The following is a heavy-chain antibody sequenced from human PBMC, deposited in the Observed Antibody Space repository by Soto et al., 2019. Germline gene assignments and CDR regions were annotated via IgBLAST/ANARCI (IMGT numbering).Heavy chain of an antibody. CDR1: GYSFTSYW. D-gene: IGHD6-19*01. CDR2: IYPGDSDT. Sequence: PGESLKISCKGSGYSFTSYWIGWVRQMPGKGLEWMGIIYPGDSDTRYGPSFQGQVTISADKSISTAYLQWSSLRASDTAMYYCALSSAVAGLPRYYYYGMDVWGQGTTVTVSS. J-gene: IGHJ6*02. V-gene: IGHV5-51*01. CDR3: ALSSAVAGLPRYYYYGMDV.